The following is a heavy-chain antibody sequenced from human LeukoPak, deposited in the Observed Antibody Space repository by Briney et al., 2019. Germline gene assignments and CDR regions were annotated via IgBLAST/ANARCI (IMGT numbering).Heavy chain of an antibody. CDR2: IYSGGST. Sequence: GGSLRLSCAASGFTVSSNYMSWVRQAPGKGLEWVSVIYSGGSTYYADSVKGRFTISRDNSKNTLYLQMNSLRAEDTAVYYCAGDQMYCGGDCYPNGMDVWGQGTTVTVSS. CDR1: GFTVSSNY. V-gene: IGHV3-53*01. D-gene: IGHD2-21*02. CDR3: AGDQMYCGGDCYPNGMDV. J-gene: IGHJ6*02.